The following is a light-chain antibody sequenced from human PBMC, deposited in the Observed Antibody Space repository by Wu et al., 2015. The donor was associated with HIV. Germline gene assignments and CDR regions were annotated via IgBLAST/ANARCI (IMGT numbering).Light chain of an antibody. CDR2: DAS. Sequence: EIVLTQSPVTLSLSPGERATFSCRASQTFNSFLAWYQQKPGQSPRLLIYDASKRATGIPARFSGSGSVTDFTLTISSLEPEDSAVYYCQQHNKWPLTFGQGTRLEIK. CDR3: QQHNKWPLT. CDR1: QTFNSF. J-gene: IGKJ5*01. V-gene: IGKV3-11*01.